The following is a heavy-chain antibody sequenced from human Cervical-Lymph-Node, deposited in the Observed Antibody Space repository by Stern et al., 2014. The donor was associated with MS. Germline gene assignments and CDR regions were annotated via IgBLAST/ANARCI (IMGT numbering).Heavy chain of an antibody. CDR2: ISSSGAT. CDR3: ARQTSVTSSLNFYYGMDV. Sequence: VQLQESGPGLVKPSATLSLTCTVSVGSISDYYWNWIRQPAGKGLEWIGRISSSGATNYNPSLKSRVTMSVDTPKNQFSLKLTSLSAADTAVYYCARQTSVTSSLNFYYGMDVWGQGTTVTVSS. J-gene: IGHJ6*02. V-gene: IGHV4-4*07. D-gene: IGHD4-17*01. CDR1: VGSISDYY.